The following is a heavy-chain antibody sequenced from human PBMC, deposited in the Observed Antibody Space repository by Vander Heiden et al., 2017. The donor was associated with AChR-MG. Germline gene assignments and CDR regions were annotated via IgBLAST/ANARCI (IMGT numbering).Heavy chain of an antibody. CDR1: GVTVSMYE. J-gene: IGHJ6*03. V-gene: IGHV3-48*03. CDR2: ISSSGSTI. CDR3: ARDNDGIFARPLDVYMDV. Sequence: ELQLVESGVGLVQPGRSLRLSCAASGVTVSMYEMNWVRQAPGKGLEWVSYISSSGSTIYYADSVKGRFTISRDNAKNSLYLQMNSLRAEDTAVYYCARDNDGIFARPLDVYMDVWGKGTTVTVSS. D-gene: IGHD6-6*01.